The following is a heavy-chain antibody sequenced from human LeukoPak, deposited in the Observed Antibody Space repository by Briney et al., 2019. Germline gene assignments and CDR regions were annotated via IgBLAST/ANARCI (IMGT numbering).Heavy chain of an antibody. D-gene: IGHD6-13*01. V-gene: IGHV4-61*02. Sequence: SETLSLTCTVSGGSISSGSCYWSWIRQPAGKGLEWIGRIYTSGSTNYNTSLKSRVTISVDTSKNQFSLNLSSVTAADTAAYYCARGGIAAAGFINWFDPWGQGTLVTVSS. J-gene: IGHJ5*02. CDR1: GGSISSGSCY. CDR3: ARGGIAAAGFINWFDP. CDR2: IYTSGST.